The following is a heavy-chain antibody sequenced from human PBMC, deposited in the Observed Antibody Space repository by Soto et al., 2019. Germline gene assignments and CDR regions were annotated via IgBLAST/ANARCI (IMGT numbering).Heavy chain of an antibody. Sequence: SETLSLTCTVSGGSISSYYRSWIRQPPGKGLAWIGYIYYSRSTNYNPSLKSRVTISVDTSKNQCSLKLSSVTAADTAVYYCARATSASPGGTLWFGELPPLFNWFDPWGQGTLVTVSS. J-gene: IGHJ5*02. CDR2: IYYSRST. CDR1: GGSISSYY. V-gene: IGHV4-59*01. D-gene: IGHD3-10*01. CDR3: ARATSASPGGTLWFGELPPLFNWFDP.